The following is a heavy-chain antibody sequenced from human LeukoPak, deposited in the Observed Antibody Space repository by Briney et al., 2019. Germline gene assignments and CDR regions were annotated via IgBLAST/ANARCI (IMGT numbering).Heavy chain of an antibody. V-gene: IGHV4-31*03. CDR3: ASTDYCSGGSCHNWFDP. CDR2: IYYSGST. Sequence: SETLSLTCTVSGGSISSGGYYWSWIRQHPGKGLEWIGYIYYSGSTYYNPSLKSRVTMSVDTSKNQFSLKLSSVTAADTAVYYCASTDYCSGGSCHNWFDPWGQGTLVTVSS. D-gene: IGHD2-15*01. CDR1: GGSISSGGYY. J-gene: IGHJ5*02.